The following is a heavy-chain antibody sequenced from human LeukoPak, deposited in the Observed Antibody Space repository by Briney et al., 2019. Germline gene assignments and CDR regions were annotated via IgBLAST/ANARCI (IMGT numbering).Heavy chain of an antibody. CDR1: GDSISSYY. CDR2: IYYSGTT. J-gene: IGHJ6*03. D-gene: IGHD3-9*01. V-gene: IGHV4-59*13. Sequence: SETLSLTCTVSGDSISSYYWSWLRQSPGKGVEWLGYIYYSGTTNYMPSFNTRVTISVDTSKNQFSLKLSSVTAADTAVYYCARVQGVRYFDWLVDYYYYMDVWGKGTTVTVSS. CDR3: ARVQGVRYFDWLVDYYYYMDV.